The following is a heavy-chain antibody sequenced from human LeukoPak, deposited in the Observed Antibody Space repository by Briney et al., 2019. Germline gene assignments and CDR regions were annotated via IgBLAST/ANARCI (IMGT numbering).Heavy chain of an antibody. CDR1: GYTLTELS. V-gene: IGHV1-24*01. D-gene: IGHD3-10*01. J-gene: IGHJ3*02. Sequence: ASVKVSCKVSGYTLTELSMHWVRRAPGKGLEWMGGFDPEDGETIYAQKFQGRVTMTEDTSTDTAYMELSSLRSEDTAVYYCCLMGLYVIADLDAFDIWGQGTMVTVSS. CDR2: FDPEDGET. CDR3: CLMGLYVIADLDAFDI.